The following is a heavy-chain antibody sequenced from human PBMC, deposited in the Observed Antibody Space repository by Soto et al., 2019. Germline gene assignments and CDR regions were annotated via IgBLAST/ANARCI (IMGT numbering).Heavy chain of an antibody. CDR3: ARGRYYAMDV. J-gene: IGHJ6*02. V-gene: IGHV3-74*01. CDR2: MSTDGSSA. CDR1: ESTFSSHW. Sequence: GGSLRLSCAASESTFSSHWIHWVRQGPGKGLVWVSCMSTDGSSASYADSVKGRITISRDNAKNTAYLQLNSLGVEDTAVYYCARGRYYAMDVWGQGTTVTVSS.